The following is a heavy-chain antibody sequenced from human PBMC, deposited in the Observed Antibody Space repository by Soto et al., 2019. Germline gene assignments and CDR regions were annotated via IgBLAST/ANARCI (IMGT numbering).Heavy chain of an antibody. J-gene: IGHJ6*02. CDR2: INAGNGNT. CDR3: ARDAFRFGEFNYYYGMDV. CDR1: GYTFTIYA. V-gene: IGHV1-3*01. Sequence: ATLKVSCKASGYTFTIYAMHWVRQAPGQRLEWMGWINAGNGNTKYSQKFQGRVTITTDTSTSTAYMELRSLRSDDTAVYYCARDAFRFGEFNYYYGMDVWGQGTTVTVSS. D-gene: IGHD3-10*01.